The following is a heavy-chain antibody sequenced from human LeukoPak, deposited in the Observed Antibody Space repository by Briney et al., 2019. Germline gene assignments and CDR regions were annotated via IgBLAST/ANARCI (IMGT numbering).Heavy chain of an antibody. CDR3: VRGTKAEYDRWSYYYTLVDY. D-gene: IGHD3-3*01. Sequence: GFLEPFWATAGFTFNNLALDRVRQGPGQGLEGGGGNLYEGNPKYYPDSVKGRFTISRDNSKSTLYLQMNSLRAEDMAVYYCVRGTKAEYDRWSYYYTLVDYWGQGTLVTVSS. CDR1: GFTFNNLA. V-gene: IGHV3-33*08. J-gene: IGHJ4*02. CDR2: NLYEGNPK.